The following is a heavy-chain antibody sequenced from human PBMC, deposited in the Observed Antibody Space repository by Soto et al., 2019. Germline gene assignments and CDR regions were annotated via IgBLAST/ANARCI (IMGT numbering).Heavy chain of an antibody. CDR2: IYYSGST. CDR3: ARETYYYDSHFDY. Sequence: SETLSLTCTVSGGSVSSGSYYWSWIRQPPGKGLEWIGYIYYSGSTNYNPSLKSRVTISVDTSKNQFSLKLSSVTAADTAVYHCARETYYYDSHFDYWGHGTLVTVSS. D-gene: IGHD3-22*01. V-gene: IGHV4-61*01. CDR1: GGSVSSGSYY. J-gene: IGHJ4*01.